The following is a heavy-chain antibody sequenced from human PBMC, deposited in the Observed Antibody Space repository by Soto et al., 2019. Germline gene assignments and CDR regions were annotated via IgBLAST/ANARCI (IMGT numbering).Heavy chain of an antibody. D-gene: IGHD2-2*01. CDR2: ISGSGGST. J-gene: IGHJ6*02. CDR1: GFTFSSYA. CDR3: AKDQVPIVVVPATLSDYYYYGMDV. Sequence: GGSLRLSCAASGFTFSSYAMSWVRQAPGKGLEWVSAISGSGGSTYYADSVKGRFTISRDDSKNTLYLQMNSLRAKDTAVYYCAKDQVPIVVVPATLSDYYYYGMDVWGQGTTVTVSS. V-gene: IGHV3-23*01.